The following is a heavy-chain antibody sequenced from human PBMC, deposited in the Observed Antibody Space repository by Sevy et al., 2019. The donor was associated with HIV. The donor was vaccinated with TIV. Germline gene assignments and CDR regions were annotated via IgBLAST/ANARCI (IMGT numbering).Heavy chain of an antibody. CDR3: ARRIMHGQLAGNFDY. V-gene: IGHV5-51*01. CDR1: GYRFTNFW. Sequence: GQSLKISCQGSGYRFTNFWIAWLRQTPEKGLQWMGIIYPVHSDTRYNPSFQGQVTISVDRSTATTYLQWDSLKSSDTATYYCARRIMHGQLAGNFDYWGQGTTVTVSS. J-gene: IGHJ4*02. CDR2: IYPVHSDT. D-gene: IGHD1-1*01.